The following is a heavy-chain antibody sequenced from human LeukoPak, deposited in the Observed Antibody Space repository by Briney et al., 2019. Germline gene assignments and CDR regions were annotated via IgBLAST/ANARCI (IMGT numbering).Heavy chain of an antibody. CDR3: AKGGSTWYFDY. Sequence: GGSLRLSCAASAFTFSSYAMSWVRQAPGKGLEWVSGISGSGGITYYADSVKGRSTISRDNSKKTLYLQMGSLRAEDTAVYYCAKGGSTWYFDYWGQGTLVTVSS. CDR1: AFTFSSYA. CDR2: ISGSGGIT. J-gene: IGHJ4*02. D-gene: IGHD6-13*01. V-gene: IGHV3-23*01.